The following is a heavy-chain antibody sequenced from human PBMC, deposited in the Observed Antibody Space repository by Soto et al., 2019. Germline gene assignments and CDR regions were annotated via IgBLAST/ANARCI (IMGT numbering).Heavy chain of an antibody. D-gene: IGHD6-19*01. CDR1: GFTFSSYW. Sequence: PGGSLRLSCAASGFTFSSYWMHWVRQAPGKGLVWVSRINSDGSSTSYADSVKGRFTISRDNAKNTLYLQMNSLRAEDTAVYYCAREKGSSGWRINDAFDIWGQGTMVTVSS. V-gene: IGHV3-74*01. CDR2: INSDGSST. CDR3: AREKGSSGWRINDAFDI. J-gene: IGHJ3*02.